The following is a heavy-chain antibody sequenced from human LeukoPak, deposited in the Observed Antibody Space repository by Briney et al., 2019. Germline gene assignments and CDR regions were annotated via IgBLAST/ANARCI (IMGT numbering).Heavy chain of an antibody. D-gene: IGHD6-19*01. V-gene: IGHV4-39*01. CDR3: ARQRVAVHFDY. CDR2: IYYSGST. Sequence: SETLSLTCTVSGGSINSSSYYWGCSRQPPGKGLEWIGRIYYSGSTYYNPSLKSRVTISVGTSKNQFSLKLSSVTAADTAVYYCARQRVAVHFDYWGQGTLVTVSS. J-gene: IGHJ4*02. CDR1: GGSINSSSYY.